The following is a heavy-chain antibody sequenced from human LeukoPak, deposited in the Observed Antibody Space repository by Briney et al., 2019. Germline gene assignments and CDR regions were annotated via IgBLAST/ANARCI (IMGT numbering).Heavy chain of an antibody. J-gene: IGHJ3*02. D-gene: IGHD2-2*01. CDR3: ALVPAAQGDAFDI. CDR1: GYSISSGYY. V-gene: IGHV4-38-2*02. Sequence: PSETLSLTCTVSGYSISSGYYWGWIRPPPGKGLEWIGSIYHSGSTYYNPSLKSRVTISVDTSKNQFSLKLSSVTAADTAVYYCALVPAAQGDAFDIWGQGTMVTVSS. CDR2: IYHSGST.